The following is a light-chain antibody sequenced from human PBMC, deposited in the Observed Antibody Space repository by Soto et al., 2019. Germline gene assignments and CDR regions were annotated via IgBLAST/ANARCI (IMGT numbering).Light chain of an antibody. V-gene: IGLV1-44*01. CDR3: AAWEDSLEGMV. J-gene: IGLJ3*02. CDR2: YNN. CDR1: TSNIGSNT. Sequence: QSVLTQPPSASGTPGQRVTISCSGTTSNIGSNTVNWYQQLPGTAPKLLIYYNNQRPSGVPDRLSGSKSGTSASLAISGLQSEDEALYYWAAWEDSLEGMVFGGGTKLTVL.